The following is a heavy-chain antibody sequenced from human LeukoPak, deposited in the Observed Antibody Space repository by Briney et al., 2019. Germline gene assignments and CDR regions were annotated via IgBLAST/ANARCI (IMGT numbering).Heavy chain of an antibody. Sequence: GGSLRLSCAASGFTFSDYYMSWIRQAPGKGLERGSYISSSGSTIYYADTVKGGFTISREKAKKSLYMQMNRLRAEDTAVYYCAGDLSLDYAQTDYWGQGTLVTVSS. CDR1: GFTFSDYY. CDR2: ISSSGSTI. CDR3: AGDLSLDYAQTDY. D-gene: IGHD4-17*01. V-gene: IGHV3-11*01. J-gene: IGHJ4*02.